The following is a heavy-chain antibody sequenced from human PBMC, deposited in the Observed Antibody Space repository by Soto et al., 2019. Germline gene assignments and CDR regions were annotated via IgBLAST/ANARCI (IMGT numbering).Heavy chain of an antibody. CDR2: LNPYNGAP. CDR3: ATARGGTVSLLGD. V-gene: IGHV1-2*04. D-gene: IGHD3-16*01. CDR1: GYPFHDND. Sequence: QVHLVQSGAEVKRPGASVKVPCKASGYPFHDNDINWIRQAPGQGLEWMGWLNPYNGAPNYASKFQGWVTLTRDTSNTPSYMELNGLKSDDAAIYYWATARGGTVSLLGDWGQGTLVTVSS. J-gene: IGHJ1*01.